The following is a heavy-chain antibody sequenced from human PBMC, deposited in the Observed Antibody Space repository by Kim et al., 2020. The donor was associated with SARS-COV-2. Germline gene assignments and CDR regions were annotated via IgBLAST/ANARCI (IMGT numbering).Heavy chain of an antibody. J-gene: IGHJ4*03. D-gene: IGHD5-18*01. CDR3: ARGGYSYGFFDY. CDR1: GFTFSSYA. V-gene: IGHV3-30*04. Sequence: GGSLRLSCAASGFTFSSYAMHWVRQAPGKGLEWVAVISYDGSNKYYADSVKGRFTISRDNSKNTLYLQMNSLRAEDTAVYYCARGGYSYGFFDYWGHGTL. CDR2: ISYDGSNK.